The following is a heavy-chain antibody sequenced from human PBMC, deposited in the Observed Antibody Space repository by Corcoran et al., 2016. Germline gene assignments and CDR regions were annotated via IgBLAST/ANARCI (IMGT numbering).Heavy chain of an antibody. J-gene: IGHJ5*02. CDR1: GESVSGYY. CDR2: INHSGTT. D-gene: IGHD3-10*01. CDR3: ARGGAGRRWFDP. Sequence: QKQRQECGPVLLKPSEPLSLTCAVYGESVSGYYWSWIRQPPGKGLEWIGEINHSGTTKYNPSLKSRVTISVDTTKSQFSLKLTSMTAADTAVYCCARGGAGRRWFDPWGQGILVTVSS. V-gene: IGHV4-34*02.